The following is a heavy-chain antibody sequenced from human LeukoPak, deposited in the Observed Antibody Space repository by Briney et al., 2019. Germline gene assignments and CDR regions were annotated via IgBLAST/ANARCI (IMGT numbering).Heavy chain of an antibody. CDR2: ISWNSGSI. CDR1: GFTFDDYA. J-gene: IGHJ4*02. D-gene: IGHD5-18*01. V-gene: IGHV3-9*01. CDR3: AKDIGIQPTAGGFDY. Sequence: GGSLRLSCAASGFTFDDYAMHWVRQAPGKGLEWVSGISWNSGSIGYADSVKGRFTISRDNAKNSLYLQMNSLRAEDTALYYCAKDIGIQPTAGGFDYWGQGTLVTVSS.